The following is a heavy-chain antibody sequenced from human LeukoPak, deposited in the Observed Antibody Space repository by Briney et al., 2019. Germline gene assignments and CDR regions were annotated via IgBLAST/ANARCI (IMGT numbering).Heavy chain of an antibody. CDR3: ARAHPTIYYGPGEYFDY. Sequence: GGSLRLSCAASGFTFSIYEMNWVRQAPGKGLEWVSYIRSSGSTIYYADSVKGRFTISRDNAKNSLYLKMNSLRAEDTAVYYCARAHPTIYYGPGEYFDYWGQGTLVTVSS. CDR1: GFTFSIYE. J-gene: IGHJ4*02. CDR2: IRSSGSTI. D-gene: IGHD3-10*01. V-gene: IGHV3-48*03.